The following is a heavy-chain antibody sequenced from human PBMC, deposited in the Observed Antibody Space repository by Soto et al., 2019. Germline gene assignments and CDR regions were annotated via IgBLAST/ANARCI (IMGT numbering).Heavy chain of an antibody. Sequence: ASVKVSCKASGGTFSSYAISWVRQAPGQGLEWMGGIIPIFGTANYAQKFQGRVTITADESTSTAYMELSSLRSEDTAVYYCARDVVGYYYGMYVWGQGTTVTVSS. CDR3: ARDVVGYYYGMYV. D-gene: IGHD2-15*01. V-gene: IGHV1-69*13. CDR1: GGTFSSYA. J-gene: IGHJ6*02. CDR2: IIPIFGTA.